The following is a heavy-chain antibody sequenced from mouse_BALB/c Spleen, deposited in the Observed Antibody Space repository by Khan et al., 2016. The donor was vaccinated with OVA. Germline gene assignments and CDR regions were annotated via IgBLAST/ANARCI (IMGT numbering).Heavy chain of an antibody. Sequence: EVQLQESGPDLVKPGASVKISCKASGYSFTLYYMSWVKQSHGKSLEWIGRVNPNTDNINYNQEFKGKAILTVDNSSNTAYMELRSLTSEDSAVYFCARGYDFFASWGQGTLVTVSA. J-gene: IGHJ3*01. CDR2: VNPNTDNI. CDR3: ARGYDFFAS. CDR1: GYSFTLYY. V-gene: IGHV1-26*01. D-gene: IGHD2-14*01.